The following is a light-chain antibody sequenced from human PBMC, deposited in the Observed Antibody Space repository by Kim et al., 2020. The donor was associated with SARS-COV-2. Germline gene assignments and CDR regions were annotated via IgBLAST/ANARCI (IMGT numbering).Light chain of an antibody. J-gene: IGLJ3*02. CDR1: SSNIGAGYD. CDR3: HSFDSSLRGCL. CDR2: TNN. Sequence: QSVLTQPPSVSGAPGQRVTISCTGGSSNIGAGYDVHWYQQLPGTAPKLLIYTNNNRPSGVPDRFSGSKSGTSASLAITGLQAEDEADYFCHSFDSSLRGCLSGGGTHLP. V-gene: IGLV1-40*01.